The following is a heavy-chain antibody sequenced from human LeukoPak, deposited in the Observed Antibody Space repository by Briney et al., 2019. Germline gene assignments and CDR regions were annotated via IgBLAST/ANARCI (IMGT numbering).Heavy chain of an antibody. D-gene: IGHD3-10*01. CDR2: IWYDGSNK. CDR1: GPTLTTYG. Sequence: GRSLRLACAVYGPTLTTYGIQCVRPPAGNGLGWVAIIWYDGSNKNYSDPVKGRFTIFRDNSKNTLYLQMSSLGAEDTAVYYCARVAGHDIRGLITYYFDDWGQGTLVTVSS. V-gene: IGHV3-33*01. CDR3: ARVAGHDIRGLITYYFDD. J-gene: IGHJ4*02.